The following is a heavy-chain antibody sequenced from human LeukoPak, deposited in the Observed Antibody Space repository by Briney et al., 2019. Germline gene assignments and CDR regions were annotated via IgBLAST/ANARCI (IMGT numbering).Heavy chain of an antibody. V-gene: IGHV1-2*02. CDR2: INPNSGGT. Sequence: ASVKVSCKASGYTFTGYYMHWVRQAAGQGLEWMGWINPNSGGTNYAQKFQGRVTMTRDTSISTAYMGLSRLRSDDTAVYYCARGATITMVRGVEWFDPWGQGTLVTVSS. D-gene: IGHD3-10*01. CDR3: ARGATITMVRGVEWFDP. J-gene: IGHJ5*02. CDR1: GYTFTGYY.